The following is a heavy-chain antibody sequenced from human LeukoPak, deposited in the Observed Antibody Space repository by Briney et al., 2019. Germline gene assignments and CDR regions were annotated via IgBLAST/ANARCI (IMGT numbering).Heavy chain of an antibody. V-gene: IGHV4-61*02. CDR1: GDSISSGSYW. D-gene: IGHD3-22*01. J-gene: IGHJ4*02. Sequence: PSQSLLLACTVSGDSISSGSYWWSWIRQPAGKGLEWIGRIYKTGTTYYTPSLESRSTIFIDRSKNQVSLELTSVTAADTAGYFCARSNYYDSHGFDYWGQGSLVAHSS. CDR3: ARSNYYDSHGFDY. CDR2: IYKTGTT.